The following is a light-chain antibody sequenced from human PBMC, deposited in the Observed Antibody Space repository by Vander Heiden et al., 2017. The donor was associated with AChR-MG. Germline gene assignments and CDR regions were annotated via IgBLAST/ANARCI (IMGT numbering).Light chain of an antibody. J-gene: IGLJ2*01. CDR3: SSYAGGNNFVV. Sequence: QSALTQPPSASGSPGPSVTISCTGTSIDVGGYYLFSWSHQHPGKAPKLWFSEVTKRPSGVPDRFSGSKSGNTASLTVSGLQAEDEADYYCSSYAGGNNFVVFGGGTKLTVL. CDR1: SIDVGGYYL. CDR2: EVT. V-gene: IGLV2-8*01.